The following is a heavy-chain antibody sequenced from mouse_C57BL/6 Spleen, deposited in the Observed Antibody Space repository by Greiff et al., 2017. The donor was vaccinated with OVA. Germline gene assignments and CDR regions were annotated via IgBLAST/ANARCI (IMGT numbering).Heavy chain of an antibody. Sequence: DVKLVESGGDLVKPGGSLKLSCAASGFTFSSYGMSWVRQTPDKRLEWVATISSGGSYTYYPDSVKGRFTISRDNAKNTLYLQMSSLKSEDTAMYYCASQRDYGSIAYWGQGTLVTVSA. CDR3: ASQRDYGSIAY. CDR1: GFTFSSYG. V-gene: IGHV5-6*02. CDR2: ISSGGSYT. J-gene: IGHJ3*01. D-gene: IGHD1-1*01.